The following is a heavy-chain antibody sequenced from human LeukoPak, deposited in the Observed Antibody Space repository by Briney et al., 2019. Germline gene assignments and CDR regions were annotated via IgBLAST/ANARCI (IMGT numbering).Heavy chain of an antibody. CDR2: IYYSGTT. J-gene: IGHJ4*02. D-gene: IGHD1-7*01. Sequence: SETLSLTCNVSGGSKSSYYWTWIRQPPGKGLEWIGYIYYSGTTAYNPSLKSRVTISVDTSKNQFSLKLSSVTAADTAVYYCARGRRRNYAYWGQGTLVTVSS. CDR1: GGSKSSYY. CDR3: ARGRRRNYAY. V-gene: IGHV4-59*12.